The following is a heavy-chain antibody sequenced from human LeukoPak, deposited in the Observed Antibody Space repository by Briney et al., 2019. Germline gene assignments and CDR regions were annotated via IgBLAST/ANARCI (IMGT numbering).Heavy chain of an antibody. J-gene: IGHJ6*03. V-gene: IGHV4-34*01. D-gene: IGHD3-10*01. CDR3: ARGRFYGSGSYYYYYYYMDV. CDR1: GGSIRSYY. Sequence: SETLSLTCTVSGGSIRSYYWSWIRQPTGGGLQWIGEINHSGSTNYNPSLKSRVTISVDTSKNQFSLKLSSVTAADTAVYYCARGRFYGSGSYYYYYYYMDVWGKGTTVTVSS. CDR2: INHSGST.